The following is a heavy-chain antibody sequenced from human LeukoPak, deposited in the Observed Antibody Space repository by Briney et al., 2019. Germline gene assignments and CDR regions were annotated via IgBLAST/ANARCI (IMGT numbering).Heavy chain of an antibody. CDR1: GYTFTSYY. J-gene: IGHJ4*02. CDR3: ARDVRGYYDSSGYDY. V-gene: IGHV1-46*01. D-gene: IGHD3-22*01. Sequence: ASVKVSCKASGYTFTSYYMHWVRQAPGQGLEWMGIINPSGGSTNYAQKFQGRVTITADKSTSTAYMELSSLRSEDTAVYYCARDVRGYYDSSGYDYWGQGTLVTVSS. CDR2: INPSGGST.